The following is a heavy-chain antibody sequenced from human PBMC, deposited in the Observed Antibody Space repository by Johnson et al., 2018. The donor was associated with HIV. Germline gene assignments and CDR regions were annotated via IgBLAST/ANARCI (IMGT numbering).Heavy chain of an antibody. CDR3: AKDGRDDLRAFDI. D-gene: IGHD5-24*01. J-gene: IGHJ3*02. CDR2: IYSGGST. CDR1: GFIVSSNC. Sequence: VQLVESGGGLMQPGGSLRLSCAASGFIVSSNCMTWVRQAPGKGLEWVSVIYSGGSTYYGDSVKGRFTISRDNSKNTLYLQMNGLGPEDTAVYYCAKDGRDDLRAFDIWGQGTMVTVSS. V-gene: IGHV3-66*03.